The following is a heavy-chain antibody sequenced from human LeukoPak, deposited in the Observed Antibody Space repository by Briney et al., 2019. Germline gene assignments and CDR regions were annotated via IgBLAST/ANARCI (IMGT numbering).Heavy chain of an antibody. J-gene: IGHJ4*02. Sequence: SETLSLTCAVYGGSFSGYYWSWIRQPPGKGLEWIGEINHSGSTNYNPSLKSRVTISVDTSKNQFSLKLSSVTAADTAVYYCARVGATTEYYFDYWGQGTLVTVSS. CDR1: GGSFSGYY. D-gene: IGHD1-26*01. CDR2: INHSGST. V-gene: IGHV4-34*01. CDR3: ARVGATTEYYFDY.